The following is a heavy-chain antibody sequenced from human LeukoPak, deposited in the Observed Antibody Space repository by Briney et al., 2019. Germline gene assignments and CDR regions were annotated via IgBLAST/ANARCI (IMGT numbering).Heavy chain of an antibody. Sequence: TSETLSLTCTVSGGSISSSSYYWGWIRQPPGKGLEWIGSIYYSGSTYYNPSLKSRVTISVDTSKNQFSLKLSSVTAADTAVYYCARRGGAGSSSSWYSWFDPWGQGTLVTVSS. D-gene: IGHD6-13*01. CDR1: GGSISSSSYY. CDR3: ARRGGAGSSSSWYSWFDP. CDR2: IYYSGST. V-gene: IGHV4-39*07. J-gene: IGHJ5*02.